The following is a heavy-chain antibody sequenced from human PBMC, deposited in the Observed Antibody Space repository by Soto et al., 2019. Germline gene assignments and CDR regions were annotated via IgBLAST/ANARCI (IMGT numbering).Heavy chain of an antibody. Sequence: SETLSLTCTVSGGSISSYYWSWIRQPPGKGLEWIGYIYYSGSTNYNPSLKSRVTISVDTSRNQFSLKLSSVTAADTAVYYCARESRDGYNYGRESYGMDVWGQGTTVTVSS. J-gene: IGHJ6*02. D-gene: IGHD5-12*01. CDR3: ARESRDGYNYGRESYGMDV. CDR2: IYYSGST. CDR1: GGSISSYY. V-gene: IGHV4-59*01.